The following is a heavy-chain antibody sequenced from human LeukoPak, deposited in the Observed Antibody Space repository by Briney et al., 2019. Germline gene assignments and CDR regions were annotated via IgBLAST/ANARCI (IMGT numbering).Heavy chain of an antibody. Sequence: GGSLRLSCAVSGFTFGSYAMSWVRQAPGRGLEWVSGISSSGGSTPHADSVKGRFTISRDNSKNTLYLQMNSLRAEDTAVYYCARGPSGYHNTGGQGTLVTVSS. CDR2: ISSSGGST. CDR1: GFTFGSYA. D-gene: IGHD5-12*01. J-gene: IGHJ4*02. CDR3: ARGPSGYHNT. V-gene: IGHV3-23*01.